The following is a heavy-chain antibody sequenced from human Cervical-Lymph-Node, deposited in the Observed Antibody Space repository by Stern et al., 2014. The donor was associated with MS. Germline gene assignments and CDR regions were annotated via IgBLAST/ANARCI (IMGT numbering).Heavy chain of an antibody. CDR1: GGTFSSST. V-gene: IGHV1-69*01. J-gene: IGHJ4*02. Sequence: VQLVESGAEVKKPGSSVKVSCKASGGTFSSSTLSWVRQAPGHGLEWMGGIIHLFGTAKYAQKFQGRVTITADESTSTAYMELSSLRSEDTAVYYCARELSQVLVYWGQGTLVTVSS. CDR3: ARELSQVLVY. CDR2: IIHLFGTA.